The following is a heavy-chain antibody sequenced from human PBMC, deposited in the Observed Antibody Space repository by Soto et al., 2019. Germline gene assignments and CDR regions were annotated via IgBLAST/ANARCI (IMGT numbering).Heavy chain of an antibody. CDR3: ARKQGSGWYVMEY. V-gene: IGHV4-30-2*01. D-gene: IGHD6-19*01. CDR2: IYHSGST. CDR1: GGSISSGGYS. J-gene: IGHJ4*02. Sequence: PSETLSLTCAVSGGSISSGGYSWSWIRQPPGKGLEWIGYIYHSGSTYYNPSLKSRVTISVDKSKNQFSLKLSSVTAADTAVYYCARKQGSGWYVMEYWGQGTLVTVSS.